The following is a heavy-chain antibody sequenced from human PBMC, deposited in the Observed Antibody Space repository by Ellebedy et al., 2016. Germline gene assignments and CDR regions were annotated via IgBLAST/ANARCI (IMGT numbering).Heavy chain of an antibody. CDR3: ATDYGDYYGMDV. D-gene: IGHD4-17*01. V-gene: IGHV1-8*01. CDR1: GYTFTSHD. CDR2: MNPNSGNT. Sequence: ASVKVSCKASGYTFTSHDINWVRQATGQGLEWMGWMNPNSGNTGYTQKFQGRVTMTRNTSISTAYMELSSLRSEDTAVYYCATDYGDYYGMDVWGQGTTVTVSS. J-gene: IGHJ6*02.